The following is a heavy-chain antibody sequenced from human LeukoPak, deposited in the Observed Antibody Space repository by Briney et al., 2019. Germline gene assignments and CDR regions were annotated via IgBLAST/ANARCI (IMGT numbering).Heavy chain of an antibody. D-gene: IGHD3-16*01. V-gene: IGHV4-39*02. Sequence: PSETLSLTCTVSGGSISSSSYYWGWIRQPPGKGLEWIGSIYYSGSTYYNPSLKSRVTISVDTSKNQFSLKLSSVTAADTAVYYCAREKAWGAYYFDYWGQGTLVTVSS. J-gene: IGHJ4*02. CDR2: IYYSGST. CDR1: GGSISSSSYY. CDR3: AREKAWGAYYFDY.